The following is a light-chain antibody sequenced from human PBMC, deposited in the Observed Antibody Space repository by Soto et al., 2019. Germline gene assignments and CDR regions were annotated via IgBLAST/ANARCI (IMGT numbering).Light chain of an antibody. CDR3: SSYTSSATLV. CDR1: SSDVGGYKY. CDR2: EVS. J-gene: IGLJ2*01. V-gene: IGLV2-14*01. Sequence: QSALTQPDSVSGSPGQSITISCTGTSSDVGGYKYVSWYQQHPGKAPKLIIHEVSSRPSGVSSRFSGSKSGNTASLTISGLQAEDEADYYCSSYTSSATLVFGVGTKLTVL.